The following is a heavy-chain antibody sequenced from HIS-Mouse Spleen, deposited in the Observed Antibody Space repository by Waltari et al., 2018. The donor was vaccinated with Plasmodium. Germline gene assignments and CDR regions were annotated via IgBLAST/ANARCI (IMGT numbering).Heavy chain of an antibody. CDR3: ARLVVVASKDSY. J-gene: IGHJ4*02. CDR1: GGTFSGYY. V-gene: IGHV4-34*01. D-gene: IGHD2-15*01. CDR2: INHSGST. Sequence: QVQLPQWGAGLLATSETRSHTCAAQGGTFSGYYWSWIRLPPGKGLEWIGEINHSGSTNYNPSLKSRVTISVDTSKNQFSLKLSSVTAADTAVYYCARLVVVASKDSYWGQGTLVTVSS.